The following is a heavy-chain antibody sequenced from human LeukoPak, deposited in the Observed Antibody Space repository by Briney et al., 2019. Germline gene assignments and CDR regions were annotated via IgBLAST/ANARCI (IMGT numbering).Heavy chain of an antibody. Sequence: GGSLRLSCAASGFTFDDYAMHWVRQAPGKGLEWVSGISWNSGSIGYADSVKGRFTISRDNAKNFLYLQMNSLRAGDTALYYCAKAPSGIAVAGYFDYWGQGTLVTVSS. V-gene: IGHV3-9*01. J-gene: IGHJ4*02. CDR2: ISWNSGSI. CDR3: AKAPSGIAVAGYFDY. D-gene: IGHD6-19*01. CDR1: GFTFDDYA.